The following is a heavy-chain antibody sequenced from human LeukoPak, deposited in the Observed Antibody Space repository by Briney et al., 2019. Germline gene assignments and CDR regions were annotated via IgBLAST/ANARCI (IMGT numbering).Heavy chain of an antibody. J-gene: IGHJ4*02. CDR1: GYTFTSYG. V-gene: IGHV1-18*01. D-gene: IGHD6-19*01. Sequence: ASVKVSCKASGYTFTSYGISWVRQAPGQGPEWMGWIAVYNGDTKFLQKFQGRVTLTTDASTNTAYMELRSLTSDDTAVYYCARQAGYSTGWYGGYYFDHWGQGTPVTVSA. CDR3: ARQAGYSTGWYGGYYFDH. CDR2: IAVYNGDT.